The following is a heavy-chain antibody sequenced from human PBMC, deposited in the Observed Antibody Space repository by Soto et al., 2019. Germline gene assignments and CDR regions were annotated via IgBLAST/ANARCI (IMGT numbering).Heavy chain of an antibody. V-gene: IGHV3-21*01. CDR1: GFTFSSYS. CDR3: ARVGGRTYLEWLLYGLDAFDI. J-gene: IGHJ3*02. Sequence: GGSLRLSCAASGFTFSSYSMNWVRQAPGKGLEWVSSISSSSSYIYYADSVKGRFTISRDNAKNSLYLQMNSLRAEDTAVYYCARVGGRTYLEWLLYGLDAFDIWGQGTMVTVSS. CDR2: ISSSSSYI. D-gene: IGHD3-3*01.